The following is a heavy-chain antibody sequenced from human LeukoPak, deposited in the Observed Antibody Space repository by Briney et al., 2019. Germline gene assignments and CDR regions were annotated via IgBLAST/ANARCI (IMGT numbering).Heavy chain of an antibody. CDR2: INHSGST. Sequence: KSSETLSLTCAVYGGSFSGYYWSWIRQPPGKGLEWIGDINHSGSTNYNPSLKSRVTISVDTSKKQFSLKLSAVIAADTAVYYCARGGGYNWFDPWGQGTLVTVSS. CDR3: ARGGGYNWFDP. V-gene: IGHV4-34*01. CDR1: GGSFSGYY. J-gene: IGHJ5*02.